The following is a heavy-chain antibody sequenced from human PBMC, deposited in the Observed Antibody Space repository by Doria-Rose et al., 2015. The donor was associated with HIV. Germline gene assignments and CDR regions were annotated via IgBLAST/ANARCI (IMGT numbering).Heavy chain of an antibody. V-gene: IGHV4-31*03. CDR3: ARMGSCRELDY. CDR1: GASVSSRGYY. J-gene: IGHJ4*02. CDR2: TYYTGTS. D-gene: IGHD1-7*01. Sequence: QVQLQESGPGLVKPSETLSLTCSVSGASVSSRGYYWNWIRQVPGKGLESLGYTYYTGTSDYSPSLKSRLNMAVDTSKNQFSLKLSFVTVADTSLYYCARMGSCRELDYWGQGALVIVSA.